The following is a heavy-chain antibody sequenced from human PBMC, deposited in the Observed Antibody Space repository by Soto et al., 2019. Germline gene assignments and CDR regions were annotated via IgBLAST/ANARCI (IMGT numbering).Heavy chain of an antibody. J-gene: IGHJ3*02. CDR2: IYPGDSDT. Sequence: GESLKISCKGSGYSFTSYWIGWVRQMPGKGLEWMGIIYPGDSDTRYSPSFQGQVTISADKSISTAYLQWSSLKASDTAMYYCLAGRLLFFDAFDIWGQGTMVTVSS. CDR1: GYSFTSYW. D-gene: IGHD6-19*01. V-gene: IGHV5-51*01. CDR3: LAGRLLFFDAFDI.